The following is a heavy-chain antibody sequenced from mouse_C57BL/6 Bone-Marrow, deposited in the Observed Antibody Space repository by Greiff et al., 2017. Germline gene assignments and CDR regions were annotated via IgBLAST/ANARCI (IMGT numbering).Heavy chain of an antibody. CDR3: TRPVGFDY. V-gene: IGHV1-15*01. CDR2: IDPATGGT. D-gene: IGHD1-1*01. CDR1: GYTFTDYE. Sequence: QVHVKQSGAELVRPGASVTLSCKASGYTFTDYEMHWVKQTPVHGLEWIGAIDPATGGTAYNQKFKGKAILTADKSSSTAYMELRSLTSEDSAVYYCTRPVGFDYWGQGTTLTVSS. J-gene: IGHJ2*01.